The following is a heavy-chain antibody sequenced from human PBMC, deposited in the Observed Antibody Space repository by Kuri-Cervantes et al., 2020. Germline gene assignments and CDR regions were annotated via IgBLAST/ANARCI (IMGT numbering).Heavy chain of an antibody. D-gene: IGHD3/OR15-3a*01. CDR2: ISYTDST. J-gene: IGHJ4*02. V-gene: IGHV4-59*08. Sequence: SETLSLTCTVSGGSVSRSYWSWMRQPPGKGLEWIGYISYTDSTNYNPSLKSRFTITVGTSKNQFSLKLSSVTAADTAVYYCARHYVDSYYFDYWGQGTLVTVSS. CDR1: GGSVSRSY. CDR3: ARHYVDSYYFDY.